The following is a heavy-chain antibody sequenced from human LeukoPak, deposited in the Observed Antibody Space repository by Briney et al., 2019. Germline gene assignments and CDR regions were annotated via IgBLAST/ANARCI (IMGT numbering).Heavy chain of an antibody. J-gene: IGHJ4*02. Sequence: ASVKVYCKASGYTFTSYGISWVRQAPGQGLEWMGWISAYNGNTNYAQKLQGRVTMTTDTSTSTAYMELRSLRSDDTAVYYCARAILRGTAPYYFDYWGQGTLVTVSS. D-gene: IGHD6-13*01. V-gene: IGHV1-18*04. CDR2: ISAYNGNT. CDR1: GYTFTSYG. CDR3: ARAILRGTAPYYFDY.